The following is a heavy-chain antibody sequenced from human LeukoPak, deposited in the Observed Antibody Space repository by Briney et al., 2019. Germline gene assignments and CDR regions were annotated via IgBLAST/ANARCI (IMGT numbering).Heavy chain of an antibody. J-gene: IGHJ6*03. CDR3: AREYFTVTDYYYYYMDV. CDR1: GGSISSYY. V-gene: IGHV4-59*12. CDR2: LYYSGST. D-gene: IGHD4-11*01. Sequence: PSETLSLTCTVSGGSISSYYWSWIRQPPGKGLVWIGYLYYSGSTNYNPSLKRRVTISVDTSKNQFSLKLSSVTAADTAVYYCAREYFTVTDYYYYYMDVWGKGTTVTISS.